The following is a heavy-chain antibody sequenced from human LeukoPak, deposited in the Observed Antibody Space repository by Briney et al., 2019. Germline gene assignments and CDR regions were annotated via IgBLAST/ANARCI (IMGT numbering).Heavy chain of an antibody. CDR3: TRDIFDY. J-gene: IGHJ4*02. CDR1: GFTFSSYW. V-gene: IGHV3-7*01. CDR2: IKYDGSEI. Sequence: GGALRLSCVASGFTFSSYWMSWVRQAPGKGLEGVANIKYDGSEIHYVDSVTGRFTISRDNAKNSLILQMDSLRAEDAAVYYCTRDIFDYWGQGTLVTVSS.